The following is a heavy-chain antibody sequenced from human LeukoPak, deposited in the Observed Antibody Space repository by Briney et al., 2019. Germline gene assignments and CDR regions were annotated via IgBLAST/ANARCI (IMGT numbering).Heavy chain of an antibody. J-gene: IGHJ4*02. CDR3: ARDIAITILGVVPEGNFDY. CDR1: GYTFTGYY. D-gene: IGHD3-3*01. V-gene: IGHV1-2*02. Sequence: ASVKVSCKASGYTFTGYYMHWVRQAPGQGLEWMGWINPNSGGTNYAQKFQGRVTMTRDTSISTAYMELSRLRSDDTAVYYCARDIAITILGVVPEGNFDYWGQGTLVTVSS. CDR2: INPNSGGT.